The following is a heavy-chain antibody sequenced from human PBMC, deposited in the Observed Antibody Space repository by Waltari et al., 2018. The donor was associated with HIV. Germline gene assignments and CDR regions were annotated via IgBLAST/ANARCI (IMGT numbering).Heavy chain of an antibody. J-gene: IGHJ6*02. D-gene: IGHD1-26*01. CDR2: IYSGGSR. V-gene: IGHV3-53*01. CDR3: ARDPRSSGYYGMDV. Sequence: EVQLVASGGGLIEPGEHLRVSCAASGFTTHSNYMSWVRQAPGKGLEWVSVIYSGGSRYYADSVKGRFIISRDNSKNTVSLHMNSLRAEDTAVYYCARDPRSSGYYGMDVWGQGIKVTVSS. CDR1: GFTTHSNY.